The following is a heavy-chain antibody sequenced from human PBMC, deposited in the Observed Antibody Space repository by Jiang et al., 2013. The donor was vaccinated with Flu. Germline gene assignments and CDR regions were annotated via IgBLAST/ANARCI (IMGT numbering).Heavy chain of an antibody. CDR3: ARHLAQGRFDY. D-gene: IGHD3-16*01. J-gene: IGHJ4*02. V-gene: IGHV5-10-1*01. CDR2: IDPSDSYT. Sequence: SWVRQMPGKGLEWMGRIDPSDSYTNTARPSKAHVTISADKSISTAYLQWSSLKASDTAMYYCARHLAQGRFDYWGQGTLVTVSS.